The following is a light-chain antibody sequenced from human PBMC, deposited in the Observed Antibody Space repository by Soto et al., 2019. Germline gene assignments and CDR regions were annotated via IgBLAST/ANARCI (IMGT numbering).Light chain of an antibody. CDR2: ATS. V-gene: IGKV3-11*01. CDR3: QQRYHWPVT. Sequence: EIVLTQSPATLALSPGERATLSCRASQSITNYLGWYQQTPGQAPRLLIYATSNRATGIPARFSGSGSGTDFTLTISSLEPEDFSVYYCQQRYHWPVTFGQGTRLEIK. CDR1: QSITNY. J-gene: IGKJ5*01.